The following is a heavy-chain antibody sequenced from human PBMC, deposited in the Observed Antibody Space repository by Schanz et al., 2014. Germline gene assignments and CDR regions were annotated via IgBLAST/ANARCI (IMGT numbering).Heavy chain of an antibody. CDR3: ARGGPAYYFDD. CDR2: ISSRSSHI. J-gene: IGHJ4*02. Sequence: PGGSLRLSCAASGITFSSHSFNWVRQAPGKGLEWVSSISSRSSHIYYADSVKGRFTVSRDNAKNSVYLQMNGLRVEDTAVYYCARGGPAYYFDDWGQGTLVTVSS. V-gene: IGHV3-21*01. CDR1: GITFSSHS.